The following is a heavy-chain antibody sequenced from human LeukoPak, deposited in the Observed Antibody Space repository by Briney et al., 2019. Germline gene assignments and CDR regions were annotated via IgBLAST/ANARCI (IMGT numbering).Heavy chain of an antibody. CDR3: ARGTYDSSGYPSFDP. V-gene: IGHV4-4*07. CDR2: IYTSGST. CDR1: GGSISSYY. D-gene: IGHD3-22*01. Sequence: SETLSLTCTVSGGSISSYYWSWIRQPAGKGLEWIGRIYTSGSTNYNPSLKSRVTMSVDTSKNQFSLKLSSVTAADTAVYYCARGTYDSSGYPSFDPWGQGTLVTVSS. J-gene: IGHJ5*02.